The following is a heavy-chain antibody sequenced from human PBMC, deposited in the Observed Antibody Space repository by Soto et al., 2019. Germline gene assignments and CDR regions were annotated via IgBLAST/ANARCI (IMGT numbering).Heavy chain of an antibody. J-gene: IGHJ4*02. V-gene: IGHV1-69*13. CDR3: ARGGRGYSLAPRSYFDY. D-gene: IGHD5-18*01. Sequence: SVKVSCKASGGSFSSNPLSWVRQAPGQGLEWMAGIIPIFATVHYAQKFQGRVTITADESTSTAYMELTSLRSEDTAVYFCARGGRGYSLAPRSYFDYWGQGTLVTVSS. CDR1: GGSFSSNP. CDR2: IIPIFATV.